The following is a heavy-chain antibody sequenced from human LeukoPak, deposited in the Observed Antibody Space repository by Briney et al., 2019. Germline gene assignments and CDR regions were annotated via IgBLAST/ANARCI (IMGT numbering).Heavy chain of an antibody. V-gene: IGHV3-23*01. Sequence: GGSLRLSCAASGFTFSSYAMSWVRQAPGKGLEWVSAISGSGGSTHYADSVKGRFTISRDNSKNTLYLQMNSLRAEDTAVYYCAKDRVAGTRPPFAYWRHGTLVTVS. D-gene: IGHD6-13*01. CDR1: GFTFSSYA. J-gene: IGHJ4*01. CDR3: AKDRVAGTRPPFAY. CDR2: ISGSGGST.